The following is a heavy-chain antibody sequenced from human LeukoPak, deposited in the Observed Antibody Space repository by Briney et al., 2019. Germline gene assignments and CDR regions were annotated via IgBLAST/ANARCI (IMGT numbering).Heavy chain of an antibody. J-gene: IGHJ4*02. V-gene: IGHV4-38-2*02. CDR2: ISHSGGT. CDR3: ARLRAGRYYFDY. CDR1: GYSLSSGYY. Sequence: SETLSLTCTVSGYSLSSGYYWGWIRQPPGKGLEWIGSISHSGGTYYNPSLKSRVTISIDTSINQFSLKLNSVTAADTAVYYCARLRAGRYYFDYWGQGTLVTVSS. D-gene: IGHD6-19*01.